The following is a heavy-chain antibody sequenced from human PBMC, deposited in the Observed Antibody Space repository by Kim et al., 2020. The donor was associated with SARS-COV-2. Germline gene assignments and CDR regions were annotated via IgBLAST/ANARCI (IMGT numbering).Heavy chain of an antibody. CDR3: AKGADSTSNGMDV. V-gene: IGHV3-43D*03. D-gene: IGHD1-1*01. J-gene: IGHJ6*02. CDR2: ISWDGDTT. Sequence: GGSLRLSCAASGFIFDDSAMHWVRQVPGKSLEWVALISWDGDTTYYADSVKGRFTISRDNKKNSLYLEMNGLRTEDTALYYCAKGADSTSNGMDVWGQGTTVIVSS. CDR1: GFIFDDSA.